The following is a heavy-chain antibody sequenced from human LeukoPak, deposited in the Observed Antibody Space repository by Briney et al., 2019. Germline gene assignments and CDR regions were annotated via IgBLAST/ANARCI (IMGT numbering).Heavy chain of an antibody. CDR2: IKQEGSEK. D-gene: IGHD1-26*01. Sequence: GGSLRLSCAASGFTFSDFWMSWVRQAPGKGLQWVANIKQEGSEKYYVDSVKGRFTISRDNSKNTLYLQMNSLRAEDTAVYYCAKDGLQAGELLPWGQGTLVTVSS. V-gene: IGHV3-7*01. J-gene: IGHJ4*02. CDR1: GFTFSDFW. CDR3: AKDGLQAGELLP.